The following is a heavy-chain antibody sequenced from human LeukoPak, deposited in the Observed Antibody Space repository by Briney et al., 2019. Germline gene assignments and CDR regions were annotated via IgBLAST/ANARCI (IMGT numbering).Heavy chain of an antibody. CDR2: IYSGGST. D-gene: IGHD2-15*01. CDR1: GFTVSSNY. Sequence: PWGSLRLSCAASGFTVSSNYMSWVRQAPGKGLEWVSVIYSGGSTYYADSVKGRFTISRDNSKNTLYLQMNSLRAEDTAVYYCARVGYCSGGSCYSYYYYGMDVWGQGTTVTVSS. CDR3: ARVGYCSGGSCYSYYYYGMDV. V-gene: IGHV3-53*01. J-gene: IGHJ6*02.